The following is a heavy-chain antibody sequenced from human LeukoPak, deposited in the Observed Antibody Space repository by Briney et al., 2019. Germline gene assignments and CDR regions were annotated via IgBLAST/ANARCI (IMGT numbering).Heavy chain of an antibody. V-gene: IGHV3-21*01. CDR2: ISSSSSYI. J-gene: IGHJ3*02. CDR1: GFTFSSYS. Sequence: GGSLRLSCAASGFTFSSYSMNWVRQAPGKGLEWVSSISSSSSYIYYADSVKGRFTISRDNAKNSLYLQMNSLRVEDTAVYYCARARIGYCSSTSCYGDAFDIWGQGTMVTVSS. D-gene: IGHD2-2*01. CDR3: ARARIGYCSSTSCYGDAFDI.